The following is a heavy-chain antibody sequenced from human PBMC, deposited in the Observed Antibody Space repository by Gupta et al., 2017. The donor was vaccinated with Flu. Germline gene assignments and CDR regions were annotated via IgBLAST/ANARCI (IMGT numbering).Heavy chain of an antibody. V-gene: IGHV3-15*01. CDR1: GFTFSDYW. CDR3: TTGLAGN. CDR2: IKRKIDGATI. Sequence: EVQLVESGGGLVKPGGPLRLSCAASGFTFSDYWMSWVRQAPGKGLEWVGRIKRKIDGATIDYAAPVKGRFTISRDDSKNTLDLEMNSLKNEDPAVYYCTTGLAGNWGQGTLVTVAS. J-gene: IGHJ4*02.